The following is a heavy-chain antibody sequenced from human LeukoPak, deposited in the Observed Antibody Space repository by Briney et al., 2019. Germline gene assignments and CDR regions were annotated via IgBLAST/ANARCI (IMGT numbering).Heavy chain of an antibody. CDR2: INPKSGGT. CDR1: GYTFTGYY. D-gene: IGHD4-17*01. CDR3: ARNGAYGDYPGY. J-gene: IGHJ4*02. V-gene: IGHV1-2*02. Sequence: ASVNVSCKASGYTFTGYYMHWVRQAPAQGLEWMGWINPKSGGTNYAQKFQGRVTMTRATSISTAYMELSRLRSDDTAVYYCARNGAYGDYPGYWGQGTLVTVSS.